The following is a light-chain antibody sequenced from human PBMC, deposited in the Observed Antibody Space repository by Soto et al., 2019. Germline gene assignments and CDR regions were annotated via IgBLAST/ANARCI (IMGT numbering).Light chain of an antibody. CDR1: QRVSSGN. CDR2: DAS. V-gene: IGKV3-11*01. CDR3: QQRTDRPPWT. J-gene: IGKJ1*01. Sequence: EIVLTQSPGTLSLSPGQRATLSCRASQRVSSGNLAWYQQKPGQAPRLLIFDASQRATGIPARFRGSGSGTDFTLSISSLEPEDFAVYYCQQRTDRPPWTFGQGTKVDIK.